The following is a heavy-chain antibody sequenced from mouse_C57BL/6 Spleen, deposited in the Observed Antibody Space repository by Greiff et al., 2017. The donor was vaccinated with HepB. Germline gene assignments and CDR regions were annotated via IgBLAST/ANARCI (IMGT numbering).Heavy chain of an antibody. V-gene: IGHV5-4*01. D-gene: IGHD2-2*01. CDR2: ISDGGSYT. CDR1: GFTFSSYA. CDR3: AGGYDAYAMDY. Sequence: EVQVVESGGGLVKPGGSLKLSCAASGFTFSSYAMSWVRQTPEKRLEWVATISDGGSYTYYPDNVKGRFTISRDNAKNNLYLQMSHLKSEDTAMYYCAGGYDAYAMDYWGQGTSVTVSS. J-gene: IGHJ4*01.